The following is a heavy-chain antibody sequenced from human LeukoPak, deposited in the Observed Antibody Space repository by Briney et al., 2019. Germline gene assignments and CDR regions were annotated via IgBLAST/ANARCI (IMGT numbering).Heavy chain of an antibody. J-gene: IGHJ4*02. V-gene: IGHV1-18*01. D-gene: IGHD2-2*01. CDR1: GYIFTSYG. CDR3: ARARPGAYCGTTSCFSDY. CDR2: ISAYNGNT. Sequence: ASVKVSCKASGYIFTSYGISWVRQDPGQGLEWVGWISAYNGNTKFAPNLQDRVTMTTDTSTATAYMELRSLRLNDTAVYFCARARPGAYCGTTSCFSDYWGQGTLVTVSS.